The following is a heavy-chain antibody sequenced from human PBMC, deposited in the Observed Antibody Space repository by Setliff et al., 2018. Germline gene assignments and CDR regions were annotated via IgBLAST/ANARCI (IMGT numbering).Heavy chain of an antibody. Sequence: GASVKVSCKASGGTFSIFVFSWVRQAPGQGLEWMGGIIPMFDKARYAQKFQGRVTMTTDTSTSTAYMELRSLRSDDTAVYYCARDSGSGFLDYWGQGTLVTVSS. V-gene: IGHV1-69*05. J-gene: IGHJ4*02. CDR3: ARDSGSGFLDY. CDR2: IIPMFDKA. CDR1: GGTFSIFV. D-gene: IGHD3-10*01.